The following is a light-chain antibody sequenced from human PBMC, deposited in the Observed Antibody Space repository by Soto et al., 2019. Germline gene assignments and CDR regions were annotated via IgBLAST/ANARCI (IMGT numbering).Light chain of an antibody. CDR3: EQRSNSYN. CDR2: DAS. CDR1: QRVSSY. Sequence: EIVLTQSPATLSLSPGERATLSCRASQRVSSYLAGYQQKPGQAPRLLIYDASNRATGIPARFSGSGTGTDFTLTISLLEPEELAVYYCEQRSNSYNFGQGTKLEIK. J-gene: IGKJ2*01. V-gene: IGKV3-11*01.